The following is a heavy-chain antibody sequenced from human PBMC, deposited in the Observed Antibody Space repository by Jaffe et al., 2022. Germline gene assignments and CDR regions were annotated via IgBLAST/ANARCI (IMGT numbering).Heavy chain of an antibody. J-gene: IGHJ4*02. Sequence: EVQLVQSGAEVKKPGESLKISCKGSGYSFTSYWIGWVRQMPGKGLEWMGIIYPGDSDTRYSPSFQGQVTISADKSISTAYLQWSSLKASDTAMYYCVRHEYYYGSGSYYNYPYFDYWGQGTLVTVSS. V-gene: IGHV5-51*01. CDR2: IYPGDSDT. D-gene: IGHD3-10*01. CDR1: GYSFTSYW. CDR3: VRHEYYYGSGSYYNYPYFDY.